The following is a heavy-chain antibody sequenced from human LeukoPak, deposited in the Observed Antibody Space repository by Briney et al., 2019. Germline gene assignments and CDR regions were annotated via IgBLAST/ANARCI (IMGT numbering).Heavy chain of an antibody. CDR3: ATLGVVVVAATGGYYYYMDV. CDR2: ISYDGSNK. D-gene: IGHD2-15*01. CDR1: GFTFSSYA. J-gene: IGHJ6*03. V-gene: IGHV3-30-3*01. Sequence: PGRSLRLSCAASGFTFSSYAMHWVRQAPGKGLEWVAVISYDGSNKYYADSVKGRFTISRDNSKNTLYLQMNSLRAEDTAVYYCATLGVVVVAATGGYYYYMDVWGKGTTVTVSS.